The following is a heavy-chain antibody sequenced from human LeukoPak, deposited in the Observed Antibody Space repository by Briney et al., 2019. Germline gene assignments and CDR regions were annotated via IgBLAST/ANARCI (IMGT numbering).Heavy chain of an antibody. CDR1: GGSISSSGYY. V-gene: IGHV4-39*07. CDR3: AREMATLWDAFDI. D-gene: IGHD5-24*01. J-gene: IGHJ3*02. CDR2: IYYSGST. Sequence: SETLSLTCTVSGGSISSSGYYWGWIRQPPGKGLEWIGSIYYSGSTYYNPSLKSRVTISVDTSKNQFSLKLNSVTAADTAVYYCAREMATLWDAFDIWGQGTMVTVSS.